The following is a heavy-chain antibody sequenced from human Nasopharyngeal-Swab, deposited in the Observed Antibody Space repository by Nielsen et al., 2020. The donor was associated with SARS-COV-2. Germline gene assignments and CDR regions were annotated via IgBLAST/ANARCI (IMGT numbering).Heavy chain of an antibody. CDR2: IWYDGSNK. V-gene: IGHV3-33*01. CDR1: GFTFSSYG. Sequence: GGSLRLPCAASGFTFSSYGMHWVRQAPGKGLEWVAVIWYDGSNKYYADSVKGRFTISRDNSKNTLYLQMNSLRAEDTAVYYCARDLGGAAAGNDYWGQGTLVTVSS. J-gene: IGHJ4*02. D-gene: IGHD6-13*01. CDR3: ARDLGGAAAGNDY.